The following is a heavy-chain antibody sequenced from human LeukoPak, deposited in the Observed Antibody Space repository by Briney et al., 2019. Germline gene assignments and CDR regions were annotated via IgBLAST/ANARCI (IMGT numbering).Heavy chain of an antibody. CDR1: GGSISSYY. CDR3: ARIMAAAGHYYYYYMDV. J-gene: IGHJ6*03. V-gene: IGHV4-4*07. CDR2: IYTSGST. D-gene: IGHD6-13*01. Sequence: KPSETLSLTCTVPGGSISSYYWSWIRQPAGKGLEWIGRIYTSGSTNYNPSLKSRVTMSVDTSKNQFSLKLSSVTAADTAVYYCARIMAAAGHYYYYYMDVWGKGTTVTVSS.